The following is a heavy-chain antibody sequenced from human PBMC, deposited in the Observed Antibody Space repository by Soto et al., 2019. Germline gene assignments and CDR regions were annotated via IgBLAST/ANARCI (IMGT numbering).Heavy chain of an antibody. CDR1: GFTFSNYA. CDR3: AKSGYYDSSGSFDS. Sequence: PGGSLRLSCAASGFTFSNYAMNWVRQAPGKGLEWVSGISGSALNTYYADSVEGRFAIFRDNSKNTLYLQMDSPRAEDTAVYYCAKSGYYDSSGSFDSWGRGTLVTVSS. J-gene: IGHJ4*02. D-gene: IGHD3-22*01. V-gene: IGHV3-23*01. CDR2: ISGSALNT.